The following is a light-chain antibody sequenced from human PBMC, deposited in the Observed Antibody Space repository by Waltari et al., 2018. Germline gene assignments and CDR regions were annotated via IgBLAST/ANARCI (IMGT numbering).Light chain of an antibody. J-gene: IGKJ4*01. CDR3: QQRSNWPPLT. CDR2: DAS. V-gene: IGKV3-11*01. CDR1: QSVSNY. Sequence: EIVLKQSPATLFLSPGERAPLSCRASQSVSNYLAWYQQKPGQAPTLLIYDASNRATSIPARFSGSGSGTDFTLTISSIEPEDFAVYYCQQRSNWPPLTFGGGTKVESK.